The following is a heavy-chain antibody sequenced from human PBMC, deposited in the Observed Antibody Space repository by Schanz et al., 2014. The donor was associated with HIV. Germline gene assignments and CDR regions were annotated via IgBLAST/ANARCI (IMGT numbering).Heavy chain of an antibody. J-gene: IGHJ4*02. D-gene: IGHD2-2*01. Sequence: EVQLVESGGGLVQPGRSLRLSCAASGFTFDDYAMHWVRQAPGKGLEWVSGISWNSGSIGYADSVKGRFTISRDNAKNSLYLQMNSLRVEDTALFYCARRRADQKTFDYWGQGALVTVSS. CDR3: ARRRADQKTFDY. V-gene: IGHV3-9*01. CDR1: GFTFDDYA. CDR2: ISWNSGSI.